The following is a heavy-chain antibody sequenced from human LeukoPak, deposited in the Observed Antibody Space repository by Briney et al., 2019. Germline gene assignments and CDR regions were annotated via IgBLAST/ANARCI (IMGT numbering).Heavy chain of an antibody. Sequence: SETLSLTCTVSGGSISSSSYYWGWIRQPPGKGLEWIGSIYYSGSTYYNPSLKSRVTISVDTSKNQFSLKLSSVTAADTAVYYCAGQTASVGATSDYWGQGTLVTVSS. D-gene: IGHD1-26*01. CDR1: GGSISSSSYY. CDR2: IYYSGST. J-gene: IGHJ4*02. CDR3: AGQTASVGATSDY. V-gene: IGHV4-39*01.